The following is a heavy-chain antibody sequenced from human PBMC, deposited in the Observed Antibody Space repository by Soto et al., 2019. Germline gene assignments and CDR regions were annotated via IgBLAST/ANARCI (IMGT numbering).Heavy chain of an antibody. Sequence: SETLSLTCTVSGGSISSGGYYWSWIRQHPGKGLEWIGYIYYSGSTNYNPSLKSRVTISVDTSKNQFSLKLSSVTAADTAVYYCARLSITIFGVVILNYHYFDYWGQGTLVTVSS. V-gene: IGHV4-31*03. D-gene: IGHD3-3*01. CDR2: IYYSGST. J-gene: IGHJ4*02. CDR3: ARLSITIFGVVILNYHYFDY. CDR1: GGSISSGGYY.